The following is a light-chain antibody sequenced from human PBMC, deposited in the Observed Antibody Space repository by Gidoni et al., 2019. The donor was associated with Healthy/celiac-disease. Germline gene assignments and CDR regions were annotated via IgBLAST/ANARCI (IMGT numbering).Light chain of an antibody. Sequence: EIVMTQSPATLSVSPGKRATLSCRASQSVSSNLAWYQQKPGQAPRLLIYGASTRATGIPAMFSGRGSGTEFTLTISSLQSEDFAVYYCQQYNNWPRTFGQGTKVEFK. J-gene: IGKJ1*01. CDR1: QSVSSN. CDR3: QQYNNWPRT. V-gene: IGKV3-15*01. CDR2: GAS.